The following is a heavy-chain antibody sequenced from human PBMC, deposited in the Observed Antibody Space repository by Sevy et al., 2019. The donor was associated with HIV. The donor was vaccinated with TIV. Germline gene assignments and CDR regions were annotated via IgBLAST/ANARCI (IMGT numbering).Heavy chain of an antibody. CDR1: GFTFSNAW. Sequence: GGSLRLSCTASGFTFSNAWMTWVRQAPGKGLEWVGRIESKTDGGTTDYPAPVKGRFTISRDDSKNTLYLQMNSLKTEDTAVYFCTTEYPSRPLDYWGQGTLVTVSS. J-gene: IGHJ4*02. V-gene: IGHV3-15*04. CDR3: TTEYPSRPLDY. CDR2: IESKTDGGTT.